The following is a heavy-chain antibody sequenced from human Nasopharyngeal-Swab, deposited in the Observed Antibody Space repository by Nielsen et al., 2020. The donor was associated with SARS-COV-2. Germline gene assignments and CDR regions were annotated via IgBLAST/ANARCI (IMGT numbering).Heavy chain of an antibody. J-gene: IGHJ4*02. Sequence: SLKISWVGSGFTFSSYGLNWVRQAPGKGLEWVSYISSRGDSIYFADSVKGRFTISRDSANNSLYLQMNSLRAEDTAVYYCARELGGYRGYGFGYEFAYWGQGTRVTVSS. CDR1: GFTFSSYG. CDR3: ARELGGYRGYGFGYEFAY. CDR2: ISSRGDSI. V-gene: IGHV3-48*03. D-gene: IGHD5-12*01.